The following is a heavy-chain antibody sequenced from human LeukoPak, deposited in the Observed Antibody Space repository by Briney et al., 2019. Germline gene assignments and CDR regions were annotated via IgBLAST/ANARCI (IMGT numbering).Heavy chain of an antibody. D-gene: IGHD2-2*03. J-gene: IGHJ4*02. CDR2: IYPGDSDT. CDR3: ARQTTQMDIVVVPAAWDY. CDR1: GYSFTSYW. Sequence: GESLKISCKGSGYSFTSYWVGWERQMPGKGLEWMGIIYPGDSDTRYSPSFQGQVTFSADKSIITAYLQWSSLKASDTAMYYCARQTTQMDIVVVPAAWDYWGQGTLVTVSS. V-gene: IGHV5-51*01.